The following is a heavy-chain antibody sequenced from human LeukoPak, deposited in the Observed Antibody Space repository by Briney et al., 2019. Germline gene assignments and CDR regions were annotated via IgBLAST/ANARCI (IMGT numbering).Heavy chain of an antibody. CDR3: ASAQGGVILPDYFHH. D-gene: IGHD3-16*02. J-gene: IGHJ1*01. V-gene: IGHV3-21*01. Sequence: PGGSLRLSCAASGFTFSSYNMNWVRQAPGKGLEWVSSISSGNYIYYADSLKGRFTISRDNAKNSLYLQMNSLRADDTAVYFCASAQGGVILPDYFHHWGQGTLVTVSS. CDR2: ISSGNYI. CDR1: GFTFSSYN.